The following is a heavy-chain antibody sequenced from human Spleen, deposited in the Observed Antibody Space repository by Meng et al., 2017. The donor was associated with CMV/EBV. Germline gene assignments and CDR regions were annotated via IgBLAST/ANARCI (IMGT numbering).Heavy chain of an antibody. CDR1: GYTFTDYG. Sequence: ASVKVSCKASGYTFTDYGISWVRQAPGHGLEWMGWVSAHNGNTDYAQKFLDRVTLSTDTSTSTAYMELRSLKSDDTAVYYCASAQPYCSGGSCYSLDYWGQGALVTVSS. CDR2: VSAHNGNT. J-gene: IGHJ4*02. V-gene: IGHV1-18*01. CDR3: ASAQPYCSGGSCYSLDY. D-gene: IGHD2-15*01.